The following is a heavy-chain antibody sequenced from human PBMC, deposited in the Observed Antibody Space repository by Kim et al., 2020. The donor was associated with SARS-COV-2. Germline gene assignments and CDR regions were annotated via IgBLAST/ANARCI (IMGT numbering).Heavy chain of an antibody. CDR3: ARDPGANWFDP. V-gene: IGHV4-59*01. D-gene: IGHD1-26*01. J-gene: IGHJ5*02. Sequence: TNPNPSPKRRVPISVDTSKNQFSLKLSSVTAADTAVYYCARDPGANWFDPWGQGTLVTVSS. CDR2: T.